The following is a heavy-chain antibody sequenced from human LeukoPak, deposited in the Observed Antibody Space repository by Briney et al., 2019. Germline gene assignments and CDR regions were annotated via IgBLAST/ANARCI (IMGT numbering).Heavy chain of an antibody. D-gene: IGHD2-8*01. J-gene: IGHJ3*02. CDR2: ISSASSYT. CDR3: ARGQYCTNGVCYDAFDI. CDR1: GFTFSDYY. Sequence: GGSLRLSCAASGFTFSDYYMSWIRQAPGEGLEWVSYISSASSYTGYADPVKGRFTISRDNAKNSLYLQMNSLRAEDTAVYYCARGQYCTNGVCYDAFDIWGQGTTVTVSS. V-gene: IGHV3-11*06.